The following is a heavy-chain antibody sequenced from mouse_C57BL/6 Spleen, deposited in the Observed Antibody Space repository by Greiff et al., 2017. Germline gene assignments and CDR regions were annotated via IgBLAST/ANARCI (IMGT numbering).Heavy chain of an antibody. D-gene: IGHD1-1*01. J-gene: IGHJ3*01. Sequence: QVQLQQSGAELVRPGASVKLSCKASGYTFTDYYINWVKQRPGQGLEWIARIYPGSGNTYYNEKFKGKATLTAEKSSSTAYMQLSSLTSEDSAVYFCARGDYGSSLAWFAYWGQGTLVTVSA. CDR3: ARGDYGSSLAWFAY. V-gene: IGHV1-76*01. CDR1: GYTFTDYY. CDR2: IYPGSGNT.